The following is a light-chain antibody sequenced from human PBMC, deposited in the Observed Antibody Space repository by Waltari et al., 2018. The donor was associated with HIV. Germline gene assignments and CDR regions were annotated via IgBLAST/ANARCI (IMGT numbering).Light chain of an antibody. CDR3: QQDNTWWT. CDR1: QRVRYK. CDR2: GAS. V-gene: IGKV3-15*01. Sequence: EIVMTQSPALLSVSPGERASLSCRASQRVRYKLAWYQQKPGQAPGLLIYGASIRATGIPARVSGSVSGTDFSLTISSLQAEDSAVYYCQQDNTWWTFGQGTKVEFK. J-gene: IGKJ1*01.